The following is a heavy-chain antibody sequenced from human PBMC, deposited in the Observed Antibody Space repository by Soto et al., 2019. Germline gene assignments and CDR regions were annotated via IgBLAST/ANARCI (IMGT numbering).Heavy chain of an antibody. CDR3: TTGLSNGYYNFDY. Sequence: GGSLRLSCAASGFTFNNAWMSWVRQAPGKGLEWVGRIKGEADGGTTDYTAPVKGRITISRDHSKDTLYLRMNSLKTEDTAVYYCTTGLSNGYYNFDYWGQGT. V-gene: IGHV3-15*01. J-gene: IGHJ4*02. CDR2: IKGEADGGTT. CDR1: GFTFNNAW. D-gene: IGHD3-22*01.